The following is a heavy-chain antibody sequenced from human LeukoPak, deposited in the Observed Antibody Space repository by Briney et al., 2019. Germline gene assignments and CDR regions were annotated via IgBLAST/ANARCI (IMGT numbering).Heavy chain of an antibody. Sequence: PGGSLRLSCAASGFTFSNYAMSWVRQAPGKGLEGVSAISGSDGSTNYADSVKGRFTISRDNSKNTLYLQMNSLRAEDTAVYYCAKDRVGSWDLGSDVWGKGTTVTISS. D-gene: IGHD6-13*01. CDR2: ISGSDGST. J-gene: IGHJ6*04. V-gene: IGHV3-23*01. CDR3: AKDRVGSWDLGSDV. CDR1: GFTFSNYA.